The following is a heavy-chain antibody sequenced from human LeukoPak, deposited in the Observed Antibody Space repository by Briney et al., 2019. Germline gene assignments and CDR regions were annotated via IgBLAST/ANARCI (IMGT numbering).Heavy chain of an antibody. D-gene: IGHD6-19*01. CDR3: ASSPPYSSGWRPFDY. J-gene: IGHJ4*02. CDR2: IKQDGSEK. V-gene: IGHV3-7*01. Sequence: GGSLRLSCAASGFTFSSYWMSWVRQAPGKGLEWVANIKQDGSEKYYVESVKGRFTISRDNAKNSLYLQMNSLRAEDTAVYYCASSPPYSSGWRPFDYWGQGTLVTVSS. CDR1: GFTFSSYW.